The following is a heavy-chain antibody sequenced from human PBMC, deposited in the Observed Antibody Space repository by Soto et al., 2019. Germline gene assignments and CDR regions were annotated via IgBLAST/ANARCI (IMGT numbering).Heavy chain of an antibody. CDR1: GFTFSDHY. CDR3: SRDPRLADY. V-gene: IGHV3-11*01. D-gene: IGHD6-25*01. J-gene: IGHJ4*02. Sequence: GGSLRLSCAASGFTFSDHYTTWIRQAPGKGPEWLSYISGGGDIISYADSVKGRFIISRDNAKRSLYLQMNSLTVEDTAVYYCSRDPRLADYWGQGTLVTVSS. CDR2: ISGGGDII.